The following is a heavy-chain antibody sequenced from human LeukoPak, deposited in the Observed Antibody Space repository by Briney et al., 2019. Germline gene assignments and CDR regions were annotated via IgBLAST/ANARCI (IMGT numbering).Heavy chain of an antibody. CDR1: GFIFSTYW. J-gene: IGHJ4*02. Sequence: GGSLRLSCAASGFIFSTYWMSWVRQAPGKGLEWVANIKEDGTVKYHMDSVKGRFTISRDNAKNSLFLQMNSLRAEDTAVHYCAREILGAASAFDYWGQGTLVTVSS. CDR2: IKEDGTVK. CDR3: AREILGAASAFDY. V-gene: IGHV3-7*03. D-gene: IGHD6-13*01.